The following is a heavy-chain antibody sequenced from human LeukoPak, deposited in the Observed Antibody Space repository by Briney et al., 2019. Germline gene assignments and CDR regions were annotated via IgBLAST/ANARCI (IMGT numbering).Heavy chain of an antibody. Sequence: PGGSLRLSCAASGFTFSSYEMNWVRQAPGKGLEWVSYISSSGSTIYYADSVKGRFTISRDNAKNSLYLQMNSLRAEDTAVYYCARVEVGWYSDYWGQGTLVTVSS. CDR2: ISSSGSTI. CDR3: ARVEVGWYSDY. CDR1: GFTFSSYE. D-gene: IGHD6-19*01. J-gene: IGHJ4*02. V-gene: IGHV3-48*03.